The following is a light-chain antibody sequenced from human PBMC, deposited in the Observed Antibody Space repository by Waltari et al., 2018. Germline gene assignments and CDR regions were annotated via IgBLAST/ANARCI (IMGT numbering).Light chain of an antibody. Sequence: QSALTQPASVSGSPGQSITISCTGTNNDIGSYNLVSWYQQHPGKAPKVIIFEVNKRPFGFSNLFSGSKSGNTASLTVSGLHPEDEADYYCCSYAGTPRVVFGGGTKLTVL. J-gene: IGLJ2*01. CDR1: NNDIGSYNL. V-gene: IGLV2-23*02. CDR3: CSYAGTPRVV. CDR2: EVN.